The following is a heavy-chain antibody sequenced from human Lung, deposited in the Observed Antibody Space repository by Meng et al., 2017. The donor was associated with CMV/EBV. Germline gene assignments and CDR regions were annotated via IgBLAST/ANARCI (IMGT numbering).Heavy chain of an antibody. Sequence: SVGSISSSNWWSWVRQPPGKGLDWLGDIYHSGSTNYNPSLKSRVTISVDKSKNQFSLKLSSVTAADTAVYYCARDSGYQQGLDYWGQGTLVTVSS. J-gene: IGHJ4*02. V-gene: IGHV4-4*02. CDR1: VGSISSSNW. CDR3: ARDSGYQQGLDY. D-gene: IGHD6-13*01. CDR2: IYHSGST.